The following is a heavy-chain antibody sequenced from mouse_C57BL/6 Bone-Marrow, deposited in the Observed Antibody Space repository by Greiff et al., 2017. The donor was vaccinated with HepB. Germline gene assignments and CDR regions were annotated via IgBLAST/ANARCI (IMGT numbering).Heavy chain of an antibody. CDR3: ALTTDWYFDV. CDR2: IDPSDSYT. V-gene: IGHV1-50*01. D-gene: IGHD2-12*01. J-gene: IGHJ1*03. Sequence: VQLQQPGAELVKPGASVKLSCKASGYTFTSYWMQWVKQRPGQGLEWIGEIDPSDSYTNYNQKFKGKATLTVDTSSSTAYMQLSSLTSEDSAVYYCALTTDWYFDVWGTGTTVTVSS. CDR1: GYTFTSYW.